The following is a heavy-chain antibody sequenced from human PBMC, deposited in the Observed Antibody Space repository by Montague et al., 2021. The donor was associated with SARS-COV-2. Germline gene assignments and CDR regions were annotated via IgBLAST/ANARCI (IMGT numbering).Heavy chain of an antibody. CDR2: IDWDDDK. CDR3: AREYSSGVYFDY. D-gene: IGHD6-19*01. CDR1: GFSLSTSGMC. J-gene: IGHJ4*02. Sequence: VKPTQTLTLTCTFSGFSLSTSGMCVSWIRQPPGKALEWLARIDWDDDKYYSTSLKTRLTISKDTSKSQVVLTMTNMDPVDTATYYRAREYSSGVYFDYWGQGTLVTVSS. V-gene: IGHV2-70*11.